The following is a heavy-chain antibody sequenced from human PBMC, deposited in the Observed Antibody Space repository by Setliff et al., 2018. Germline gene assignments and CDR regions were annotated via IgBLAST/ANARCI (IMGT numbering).Heavy chain of an antibody. J-gene: IGHJ4*02. D-gene: IGHD2-15*01. CDR1: GFSFREYY. CDR2: ISVSGTYI. V-gene: IGHV3-11*05. Sequence: GGSLRLSCEASGFSFREYYMSWIRQAPGKGLEWVSYISVSGTYIDYADSVKGRFTISRDNAKNTLYLQISRLGVEDTAVYYCARDKDKDSDFWGQGTLVTVSS. CDR3: ARDKDKDSDF.